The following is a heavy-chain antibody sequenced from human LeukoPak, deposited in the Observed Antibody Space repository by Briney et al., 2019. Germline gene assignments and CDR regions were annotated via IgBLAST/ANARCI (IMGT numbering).Heavy chain of an antibody. J-gene: IGHJ3*02. V-gene: IGHV5-51*01. D-gene: IGHD3-22*01. CDR3: ARGYYDSSGYYFDAFDI. CDR1: GYSFTSYW. CDR2: IYPGDSDT. Sequence: GESLKISCKGSGYSFTSYWIGWVRQMPGKGLEWMGIIYPGDSDTRYGPSFQGQVTISADKSISTAYLQWSSLKASDTAMYYCARGYYDSSGYYFDAFDIWGQGTMVTVSS.